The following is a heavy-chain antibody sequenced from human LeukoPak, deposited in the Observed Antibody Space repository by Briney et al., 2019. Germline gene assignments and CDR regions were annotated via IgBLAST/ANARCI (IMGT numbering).Heavy chain of an antibody. CDR1: GYSISSGYY. J-gene: IGHJ6*03. D-gene: IGHD6-19*01. CDR3: AREGTYSSGWYGYYYYYMDV. V-gene: IGHV4-38-2*02. CDR2: IYHSGST. Sequence: NPSETLSLTCTVSGYSISSGYYWGWIRQPPGKGLEWIGSIYHSGSTYYNPSLKSRVTISVDTSKNQFSLKLSSVTAADTAVYYCAREGTYSSGWYGYYYYYMDVWGKGTTVTVSS.